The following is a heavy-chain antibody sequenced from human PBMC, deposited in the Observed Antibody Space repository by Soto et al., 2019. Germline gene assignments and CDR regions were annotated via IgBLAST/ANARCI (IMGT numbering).Heavy chain of an antibody. CDR1: GFTFSSYG. J-gene: IGHJ3*02. V-gene: IGHV3-30*18. CDR3: AKLGSGSRCSGGSCYSGGAFDI. D-gene: IGHD2-15*01. CDR2: ISYDGSNN. Sequence: GGSLRLSCAASGFTFSSYGMHWVRQAPGKGLEWVAVISYDGSNNYYADSVKGRFTISRDNPKKTLYLQMTSLRAEDTAVYYCAKLGSGSRCSGGSCYSGGAFDIWGQGTMVTVSS.